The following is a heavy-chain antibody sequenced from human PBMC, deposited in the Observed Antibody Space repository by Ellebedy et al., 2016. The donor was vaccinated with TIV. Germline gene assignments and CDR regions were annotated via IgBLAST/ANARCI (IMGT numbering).Heavy chain of an antibody. Sequence: AASVKVSCKASGYTFTNYYMHWVRQAPGQGLEWMGKINPSGGSTSNAHHLQGRISMTRDTSTSTVYMELSSLRSEDTAMYYCARDSYDSSGFDCWGQGTLVTVSS. V-gene: IGHV1-46*01. CDR1: GYTFTNYY. CDR3: ARDSYDSSGFDC. J-gene: IGHJ4*02. D-gene: IGHD3-22*01. CDR2: INPSGGST.